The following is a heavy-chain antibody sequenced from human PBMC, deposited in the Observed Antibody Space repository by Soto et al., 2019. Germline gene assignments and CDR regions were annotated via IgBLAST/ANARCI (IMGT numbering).Heavy chain of an antibody. D-gene: IGHD1-1*01. CDR2: ISVHNGYT. J-gene: IGHJ4*02. V-gene: IGHV1-18*01. CDR3: ARLEHNFGPHDY. CDR1: GYTFSSYG. Sequence: HVQLAQSGAEVKKPGASVTVSCKASGYTFSSYGISWVRQAPGQGLEWVGWISVHNGYTKYATELQGRVTMTTDTSPSTAYMELRSLRSDDSAVYFCARLEHNFGPHDYWGQGTLVTVTS.